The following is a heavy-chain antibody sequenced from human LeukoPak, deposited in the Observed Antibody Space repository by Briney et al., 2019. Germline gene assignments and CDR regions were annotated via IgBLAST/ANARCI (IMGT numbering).Heavy chain of an antibody. CDR1: GFTFSSYS. CDR3: ARVGYYDSSGYRDTFDY. D-gene: IGHD3-22*01. CDR2: ISSSSSTI. Sequence: GGSLRLSCAASGFTFSSYSMNWVRQAPGKGLEWVSYISSSSSTIYYADSVKGRFTISRDNSKNTLYLQMNSLRAEDTAVYYCARVGYYDSSGYRDTFDYWGQGTLVTVSS. J-gene: IGHJ4*02. V-gene: IGHV3-48*01.